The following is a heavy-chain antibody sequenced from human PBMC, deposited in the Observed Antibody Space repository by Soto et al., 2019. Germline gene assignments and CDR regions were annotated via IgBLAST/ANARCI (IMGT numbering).Heavy chain of an antibody. V-gene: IGHV3-30*03. J-gene: IGHJ6*02. Sequence: QVQLVESGGGVVQPGRSQRLSCEASGFTSSSYVMHWVRQAPGKGQEWVAVISYDGSNKHYADSVKGRFTISRDNSKNTLYLEMNSLRGEDTAVYSCARGDPYYGMDVWGQGTTVTVSS. CDR2: ISYDGSNK. CDR1: GFTSSSYV. CDR3: ARGDPYYGMDV.